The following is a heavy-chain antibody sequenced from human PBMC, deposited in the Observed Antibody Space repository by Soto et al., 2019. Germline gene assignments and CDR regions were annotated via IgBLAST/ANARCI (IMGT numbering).Heavy chain of an antibody. CDR3: VRGDPYYGMDV. V-gene: IGHV3-30*03. J-gene: IGHJ6*02. Sequence: QVQLVESGGGVXQXXXSLRLSCEASGFASSNFFMHWVRQAPGKGLEWVADISYDGSNKHYVDSVKGRFTISRDNSKNMLYLEMNSLRTEDTAVYSCVRGDPYYGMDVWGPGTTVTVSS. CDR1: GFASSNFF. CDR2: ISYDGSNK.